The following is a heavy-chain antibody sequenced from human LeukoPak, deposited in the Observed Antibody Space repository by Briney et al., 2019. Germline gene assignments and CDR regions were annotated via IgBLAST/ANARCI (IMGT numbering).Heavy chain of an antibody. J-gene: IGHJ4*02. Sequence: PSETLSLTCTVYGGSISSHYWAWLRQPPGKGLEWIGWMFFTGDTNYNPSLKSRVTISVDHSKNQFSLELTSVTAADTAVYYCAKEGNDYGANSIDYWGQGTLVTVSS. D-gene: IGHD4-23*01. CDR3: AKEGNDYGANSIDY. CDR1: GGSISSHY. CDR2: MFFTGDT. V-gene: IGHV4-59*11.